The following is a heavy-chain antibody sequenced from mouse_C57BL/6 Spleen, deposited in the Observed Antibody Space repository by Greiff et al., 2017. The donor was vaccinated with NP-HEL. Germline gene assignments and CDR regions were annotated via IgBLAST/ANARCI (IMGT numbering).Heavy chain of an antibody. CDR1: GYTFTDYN. V-gene: IGHV1-22*01. J-gene: IGHJ4*01. CDR3: ATSYYYAMDY. CDR2: INPNNGGT. Sequence: EVQLQQSGPELVKPGASVKMSCKASGYTFTDYNMHWVKQSHGKSLEWIGYINPNNGGTSYNQKFKGKATLTVNKSPSTAYMELRSLTSEDSAVYYCATSYYYAMDYWGQGTSVTVSS.